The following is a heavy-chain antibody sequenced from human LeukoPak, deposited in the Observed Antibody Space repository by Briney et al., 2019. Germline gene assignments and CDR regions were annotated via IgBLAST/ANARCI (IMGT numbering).Heavy chain of an antibody. CDR2: IAYDGGNK. CDR1: GFTFSSYA. Sequence: VQPGRSLRLSCAASGFTFSSYAIHWVRQAPGKGLEWVAVIAYDGGNKYYADSVKGRFTISRDNSKNTLFLQMNSLRAEDTAVYYCARDSSPWYYYDRSGSNGFDPWGQGTLVTVSS. CDR3: ARDSSPWYYYDRSGSNGFDP. J-gene: IGHJ5*02. V-gene: IGHV3-30-3*01. D-gene: IGHD3-22*01.